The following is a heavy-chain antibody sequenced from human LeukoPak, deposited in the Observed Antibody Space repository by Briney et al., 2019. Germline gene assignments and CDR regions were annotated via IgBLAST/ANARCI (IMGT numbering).Heavy chain of an antibody. CDR1: GGSFSGYY. D-gene: IGHD4-11*01. Sequence: SETLSLTCAVYGGSFSGYYWSWIRQPPGKGLEWIGEINHSGSTNYNPSLKSRVTISVDTSKNQFSLKLSSVTAADTAVYYCARASHYHPDFDYWGQGTLVTVSS. V-gene: IGHV4-34*01. CDR3: ARASHYHPDFDY. CDR2: INHSGST. J-gene: IGHJ4*02.